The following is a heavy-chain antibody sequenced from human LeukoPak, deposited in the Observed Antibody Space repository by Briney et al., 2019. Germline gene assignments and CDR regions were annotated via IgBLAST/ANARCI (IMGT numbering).Heavy chain of an antibody. CDR2: IYYSGST. CDR3: ARWKEINYYDSSGYRENAFDI. J-gene: IGHJ3*02. V-gene: IGHV4-59*01. CDR1: GGSISSYY. Sequence: PSETLSLTCTVSGGSISSYYWSWIRQPPGKGLEWIGYIYYSGSTNYNPSLKSRVTISVDTSKNQFSLKLSSVTAADTAVYYCARWKEINYYDSSGYRENAFDIWGQGTMVTVSS. D-gene: IGHD3-22*01.